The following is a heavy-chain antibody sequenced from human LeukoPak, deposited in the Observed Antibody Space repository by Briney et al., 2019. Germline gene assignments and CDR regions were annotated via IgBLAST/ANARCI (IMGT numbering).Heavy chain of an antibody. CDR1: GFTFSSYD. V-gene: IGHV3-13*01. CDR3: ARAVAGTTGWFDP. CDR2: IGTAGDT. J-gene: IGHJ5*02. Sequence: GGSLRLSCAASGFTFSSYDMHWVHQATGKGLEWVSAIGTAGDTYYPGSVKGRFTISRENAKNSLYLQMNSLRAEDTAVYYCARAVAGTTGWFDPWGQGTLVTVSS. D-gene: IGHD6-19*01.